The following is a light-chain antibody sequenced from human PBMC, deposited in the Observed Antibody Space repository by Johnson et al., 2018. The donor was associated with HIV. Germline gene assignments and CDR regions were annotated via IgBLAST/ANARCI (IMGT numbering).Light chain of an antibody. V-gene: IGLV1-51*02. CDR1: SSNIGNNY. CDR3: GTWDSGLSAGNV. J-gene: IGLJ1*01. Sequence: QSVLTQPPSVSAAPGQKVTISCSGSSSNIGNNYVSWYQQLPGTAPKLLIYENNKRPSGIPDRFSDSKSGTSATLGITRLQTGDEADDYCGTWDSGLSAGNVFGTGTKVTVL. CDR2: ENN.